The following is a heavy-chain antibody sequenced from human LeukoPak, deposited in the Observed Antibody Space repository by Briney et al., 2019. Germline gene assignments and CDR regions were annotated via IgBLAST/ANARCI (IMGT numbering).Heavy chain of an antibody. CDR2: IYYSGST. Sequence: SETLPLTCTVSGGSISSSSYYWGWIRQPPGKGLEWIGSIYYSGSTYYNPSLKSRVTISVDTSKNQFSLKLSSVTAADTAVYYCARDKYSYGPEYYYYYYMDVWGKGTTVTVSS. D-gene: IGHD5-18*01. CDR1: GGSISSSSYY. CDR3: ARDKYSYGPEYYYYYYMDV. J-gene: IGHJ6*03. V-gene: IGHV4-39*07.